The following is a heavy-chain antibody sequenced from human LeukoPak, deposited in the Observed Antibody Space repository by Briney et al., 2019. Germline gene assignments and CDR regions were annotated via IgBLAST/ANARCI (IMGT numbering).Heavy chain of an antibody. CDR1: GYTFTSYD. CDR2: MNPNSGNT. CDR3: ATAGYCTNGVCYRTFDY. J-gene: IGHJ4*02. V-gene: IGHV1-8*01. Sequence: ASVKVSCTASGYTFTSYDINWVRQATGQGLEWMGWMNPNSGNTGYAQKFQGRVTMTEDTSTDTAYMELSSLRSEDTAMYYCATAGYCTNGVCYRTFDYWGQGTLVTVSS. D-gene: IGHD2-8*01.